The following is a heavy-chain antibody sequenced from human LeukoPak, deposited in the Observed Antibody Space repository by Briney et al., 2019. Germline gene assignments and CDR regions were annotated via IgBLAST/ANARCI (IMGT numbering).Heavy chain of an antibody. CDR1: GYTFTSYG. D-gene: IGHD6-13*01. CDR3: ARVVGLTGYSSSWYSGYYYYMDV. CDR2: IIPIFGTT. V-gene: IGHV1-69*06. J-gene: IGHJ6*03. Sequence: SVKVSCKASGYTFTSYGINWVRQAPGQGLEWMGGIIPIFGTTNYAQKFQDRVTITADKSTSTAYMELSSLRSEDTAVYYCARVVGLTGYSSSWYSGYYYYMDVWGKGTTVTVSS.